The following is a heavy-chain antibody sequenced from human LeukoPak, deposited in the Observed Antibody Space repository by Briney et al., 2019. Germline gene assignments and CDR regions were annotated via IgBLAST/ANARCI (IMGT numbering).Heavy chain of an antibody. Sequence: SETLSLTCTVSGGSISSGSYYWSWLRQPAGKGLEWIGRIYTSGSTNYNPSLKSRVTISVDTSKNQFSLKLSSVTAADTAVYYCARDASYCSSTSCYRVYYYMDVWGKGTTVTVSS. CDR2: IYTSGST. CDR3: ARDASYCSSTSCYRVYYYMDV. D-gene: IGHD2-2*02. CDR1: GGSISSGSYY. J-gene: IGHJ6*03. V-gene: IGHV4-61*02.